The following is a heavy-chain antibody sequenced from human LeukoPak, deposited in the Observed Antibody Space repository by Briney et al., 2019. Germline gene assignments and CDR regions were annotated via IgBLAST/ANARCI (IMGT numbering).Heavy chain of an antibody. D-gene: IGHD6-6*01. CDR3: ARRGPTRIAARLDY. CDR2: IYTSGST. J-gene: IGHJ4*02. Sequence: SQTLSLTCTVSGGSISSGSYYWSWIRQPAGKGLEWIGRIYTSGSTNYNPSLKSRVTISVDTSKNQFSLKLSSVTAADTAVYYCARRGPTRIAARLDYWGQGTLVTVSS. CDR1: GGSISSGSYY. V-gene: IGHV4-61*02.